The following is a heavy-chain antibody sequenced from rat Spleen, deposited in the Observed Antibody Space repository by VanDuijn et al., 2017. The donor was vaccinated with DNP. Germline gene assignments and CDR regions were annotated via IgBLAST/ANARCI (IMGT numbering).Heavy chain of an antibody. CDR1: GFTFSGYY. V-gene: IGHV5-7*01. J-gene: IGHJ2*01. CDR3: ARGNDPGINTFDY. Sequence: EVQLVETGGGLVQPGRSMKLSCAASGFTFSGYYMAWVRQAPKKGLEWVATINYDGSSTYYRDSVKGRFAISRDNAKRILYLQMDSLRSEDTATYYCARGNDPGINTFDYWGQGVMVTVSS. D-gene: IGHD1-4*01. CDR2: INYDGSST.